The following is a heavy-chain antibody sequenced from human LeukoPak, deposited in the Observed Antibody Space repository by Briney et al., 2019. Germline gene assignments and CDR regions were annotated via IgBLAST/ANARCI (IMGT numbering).Heavy chain of an antibody. CDR2: ISGSGGST. D-gene: IGHD1-26*01. CDR1: GFTFSSYG. V-gene: IGHV3-23*01. J-gene: IGHJ4*02. CDR3: AKDRSIVGATINY. Sequence: GGSLRLSCAASGFTFSSYGMSWARQAPGKGLEWVSAISGSGGSTYYADSVKGRFTISRDNSKNTLYLQMNSLRAEDTAVYYCAKDRSIVGATINYWGQGTLVTVSS.